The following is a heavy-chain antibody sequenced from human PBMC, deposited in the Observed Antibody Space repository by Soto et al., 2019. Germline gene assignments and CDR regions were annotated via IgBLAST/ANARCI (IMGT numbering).Heavy chain of an antibody. Sequence: GASVKVSCKASGGTFSSYATSWVRQAPGQGLEWMGGIIPIFGTANYAQKFQGRVTITADESTSTAYMELGSLRSEDTAVYYCARQVSNWFDPWGQGTLVTVSS. CDR1: GGTFSSYA. CDR3: ARQVSNWFDP. CDR2: IIPIFGTA. J-gene: IGHJ5*02. V-gene: IGHV1-69*13.